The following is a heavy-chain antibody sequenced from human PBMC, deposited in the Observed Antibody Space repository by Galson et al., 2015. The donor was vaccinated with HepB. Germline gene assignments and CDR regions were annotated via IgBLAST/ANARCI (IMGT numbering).Heavy chain of an antibody. V-gene: IGHV1-24*01. CDR2: FDPEDGET. J-gene: IGHJ4*02. Sequence: SVKVSCKVSGYTLTELSMHWVRQAPGKGLEWMGGFDPEDGETIYAQKFQGRVTMTEDISTDTAYMELSSLRSEDTAVYYCATGVPGIAVAGTRLDYWGQGTLVTVSS. D-gene: IGHD6-19*01. CDR3: ATGVPGIAVAGTRLDY. CDR1: GYTLTELS.